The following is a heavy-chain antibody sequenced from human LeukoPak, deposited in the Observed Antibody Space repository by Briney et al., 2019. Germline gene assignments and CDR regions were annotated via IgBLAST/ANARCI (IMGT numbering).Heavy chain of an antibody. V-gene: IGHV4-34*01. CDR1: GGSFSGYY. CDR2: INHSGST. Sequence: SETLSLTCAVYGGSFSGYYWSWIRQPPGKGLEWIGEINHSGSTNYNPSLKSRVTISVGTSKNQFSLKLSSVTAAGTAVYYCARGQGYSYGLYYWGQGTLVTVSS. CDR3: ARGQGYSYGLYY. J-gene: IGHJ4*02. D-gene: IGHD5-18*01.